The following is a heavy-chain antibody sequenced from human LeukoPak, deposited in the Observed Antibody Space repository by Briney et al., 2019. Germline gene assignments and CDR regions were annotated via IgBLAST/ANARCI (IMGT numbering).Heavy chain of an antibody. CDR2: IYYSGSN. Sequence: SETLSLTCTASGGSISSSSYYWGWIRQPPRKGLEWIGSIYYSGSNYYNPSLKSPITIAVYTSKNQLSLKLSSVTAADTAVYYCTRHRWNYYESSGYYATGGYFDYWGQGTLVTVSS. CDR3: TRHRWNYYESSGYYATGGYFDY. V-gene: IGHV4-39*01. D-gene: IGHD3-22*01. CDR1: GGSISSSSYY. J-gene: IGHJ4*02.